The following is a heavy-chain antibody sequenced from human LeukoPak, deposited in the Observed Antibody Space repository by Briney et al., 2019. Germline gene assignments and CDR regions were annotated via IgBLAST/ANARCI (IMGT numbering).Heavy chain of an antibody. CDR3: ARAGLLRYCSSTSCYLGWFDP. J-gene: IGHJ5*02. CDR2: IIPIFGTA. Sequence: SVKVSCKASGGTFSSYAISWVRQAPGQGLEWMGGIIPIFGTANYAQKFQGRVTITTDESTSTAYMELSSLRSEDTAVHYCARAGLLRYCSSTSCYLGWFDPWGQGTLVTVSS. D-gene: IGHD2-2*01. CDR1: GGTFSSYA. V-gene: IGHV1-69*05.